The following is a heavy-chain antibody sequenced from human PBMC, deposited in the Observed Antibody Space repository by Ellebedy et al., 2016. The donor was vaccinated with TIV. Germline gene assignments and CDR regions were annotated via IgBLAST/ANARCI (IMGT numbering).Heavy chain of an antibody. CDR2: INGNAVST. J-gene: IGHJ4*02. CDR1: GFTFSSYA. D-gene: IGHD1-26*01. Sequence: GESLKISCAASGFTFSSYAMSSVRQAPGQGLEWVSGINGNAVSTAYADSVKGRFTISRDNSKNTLYLQINNLRAEDTAIYYCARGRSGTYIHHAFDYWGQGTLVTVSS. V-gene: IGHV3-23*01. CDR3: ARGRSGTYIHHAFDY.